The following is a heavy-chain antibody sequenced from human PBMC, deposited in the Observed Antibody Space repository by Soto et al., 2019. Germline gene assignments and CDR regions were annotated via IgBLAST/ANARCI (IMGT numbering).Heavy chain of an antibody. D-gene: IGHD3-22*01. V-gene: IGHV1-18*01. CDR3: AREETYDSSGYYYGAGWFDP. Sequence: ASVKVSCKASGYTFTSHGISWVRQAPGQGLEWMGWISAYNGNTNYAQKLQGRVTMTTDTSTSTAYMELRSLRSDDTAVYYCAREETYDSSGYYYGAGWFDPWGQGTLVTVSS. CDR2: ISAYNGNT. J-gene: IGHJ5*02. CDR1: GYTFTSHG.